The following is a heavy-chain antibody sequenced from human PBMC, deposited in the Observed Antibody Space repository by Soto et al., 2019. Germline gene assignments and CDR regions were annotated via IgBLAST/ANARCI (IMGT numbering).Heavy chain of an antibody. CDR3: SSEGIYIWNDGYFYY. CDR2: ISSSSSYI. J-gene: IGHJ4*02. CDR1: GFTFSSYS. V-gene: IGHV3-21*01. Sequence: EVQLVESGGGLVKPGGSLRLSCAASGFTFSSYSMNWVRQAPGKGLEWVSSISSSSSYIYYADSVKGRFTISRDNAKNSLYLQMNNLRAEDTAVYYCSSEGIYIWNDGYFYYWGQGNLVTVSS. D-gene: IGHD1-20*01.